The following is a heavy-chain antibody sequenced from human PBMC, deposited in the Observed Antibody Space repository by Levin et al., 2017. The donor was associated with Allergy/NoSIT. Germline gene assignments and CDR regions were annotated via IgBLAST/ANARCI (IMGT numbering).Heavy chain of an antibody. D-gene: IGHD6-13*01. CDR3: ARGGPRIAAAGAPFDY. CDR1: GGSISSGGYY. J-gene: IGHJ4*02. V-gene: IGHV4-31*03. Sequence: SQTLSLTCTVSGGSISSGGYYWSWIRQHPGKGLEWIGYIYYSGSTYYNPSLKSRVTISVDTSKNQFSLKLSSVTAADTAVYYCARGGPRIAAAGAPFDYWGQGTLVTVSS. CDR2: IYYSGST.